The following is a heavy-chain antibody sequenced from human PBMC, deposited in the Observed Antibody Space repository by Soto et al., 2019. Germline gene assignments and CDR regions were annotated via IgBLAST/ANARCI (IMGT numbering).Heavy chain of an antibody. V-gene: IGHV4-39*01. D-gene: IGHD6-19*01. CDR1: GGSISSSSITYY. J-gene: IGHJ5*02. CDR3: ARRPRAVAGMDNWFDP. CDR2: IHSSGSA. Sequence: QLQLQESGPGLVKPSETLSLTCTVSGGSISSSSITYYWGWIRQPPGKGPEWIGGIHSSGSAYYNPSLKRRVTVSIDVSKNEFSLKLSSVTAADTAVYYCARRPRAVAGMDNWFDPWGQGILDTVSS.